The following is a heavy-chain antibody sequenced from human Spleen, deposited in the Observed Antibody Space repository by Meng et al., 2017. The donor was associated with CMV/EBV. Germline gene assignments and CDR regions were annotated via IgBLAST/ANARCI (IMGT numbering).Heavy chain of an antibody. CDR3: AKDSLRYFDWLLPEEYYFDY. CDR2: ITWDGSST. CDR1: GFTFDDYT. D-gene: IGHD3-9*01. V-gene: IGHV3-43*01. J-gene: IGHJ4*01. Sequence: GGSLRLSCAASGFTFDDYTMHWVRQAPGKGLEWVSLITWDGSSTYYADSVKGRFTISRDNSKNSLYLQMSSLRTEDTALYYCAKDSLRYFDWLLPEEYYFDYWGQGTLVTVSS.